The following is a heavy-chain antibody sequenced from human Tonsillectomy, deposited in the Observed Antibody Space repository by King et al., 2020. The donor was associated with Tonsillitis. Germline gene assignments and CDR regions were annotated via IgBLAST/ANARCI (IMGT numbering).Heavy chain of an antibody. CDR1: GGTFSTYA. J-gene: IGHJ5*02. V-gene: IGHV1-69*01. Sequence: VQLVESGAEVKTPGSSVKVSCKLSGGTFSTYAINWVRQAPGLGLEWMGGILPIFDKADYAQNFEGRVTITADESTSTAYMEMSSLTSGDMAVYYCARGAAAPASWLDPWGQGTLVTVSS. CDR2: ILPIFDKA. D-gene: IGHD6-25*01. CDR3: ARGAAAPASWLDP.